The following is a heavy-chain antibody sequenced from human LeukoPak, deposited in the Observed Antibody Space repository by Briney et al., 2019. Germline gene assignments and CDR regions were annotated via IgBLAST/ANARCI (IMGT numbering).Heavy chain of an antibody. J-gene: IGHJ4*02. D-gene: IGHD1-1*01. CDR3: TSTLGY. Sequence: GGSLRLSCAASGFTFRNAWMTWVRQAPGNGLEWVGRIKTKTDGGATDYAAPVKGRVTISRDDSKNTLYLQMNSLKTEDTAVYYCTSTLGYWGQGTLVTVSS. CDR1: GFTFRNAW. CDR2: IKTKTDGGAT. V-gene: IGHV3-15*01.